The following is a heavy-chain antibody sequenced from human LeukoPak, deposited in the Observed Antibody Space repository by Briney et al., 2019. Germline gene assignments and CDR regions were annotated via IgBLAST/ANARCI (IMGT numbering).Heavy chain of an antibody. V-gene: IGHV4-34*01. CDR1: GGSFSGYY. D-gene: IGHD1-26*01. J-gene: IGHJ4*02. Sequence: PSETLSLTCAVYGGSFSGYYWGWIRHPPGKGLEWIGEINHSGSTNYNPSLKSRVTISVDTSKNQFSLKLSSVTAADTAVYYCARTQSQSGSYRYYFGYWGQGTLVTVSS. CDR2: INHSGST. CDR3: ARTQSQSGSYRYYFGY.